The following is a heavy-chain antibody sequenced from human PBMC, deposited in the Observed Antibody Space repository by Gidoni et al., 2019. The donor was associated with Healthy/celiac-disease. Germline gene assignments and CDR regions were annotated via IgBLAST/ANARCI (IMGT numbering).Heavy chain of an antibody. CDR1: GFSLSTSGMC. Sequence: QVTLRESGPALVKPTQTLTLTCTFSGFSLSTSGMCVSWIRQPPGKALEWLARIDWDDDKYYSTSLKTRLTISKDTSKNQVVLTMTNMDPVDAATYYCARTAFIRAAAGTAYGMDVWGQGTTVTVSS. J-gene: IGHJ6*02. CDR3: ARTAFIRAAAGTAYGMDV. V-gene: IGHV2-70*15. CDR2: IDWDDDK. D-gene: IGHD6-13*01.